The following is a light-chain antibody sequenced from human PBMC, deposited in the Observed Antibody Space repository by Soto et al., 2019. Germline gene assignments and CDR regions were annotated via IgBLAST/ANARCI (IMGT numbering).Light chain of an antibody. V-gene: IGLV2-14*01. Sequence: SVLTQPASVSGSPGQSITISCTGTSSDVGGYNYVSWYQQHPGKAPKLMIYDVSNRPSGVSNRFSGSKSGNTASLTISGLQAEDEADYYCSSYTCSSTPLVFGTGTKVTVL. CDR1: SSDVGGYNY. CDR2: DVS. CDR3: SSYTCSSTPLV. J-gene: IGLJ1*01.